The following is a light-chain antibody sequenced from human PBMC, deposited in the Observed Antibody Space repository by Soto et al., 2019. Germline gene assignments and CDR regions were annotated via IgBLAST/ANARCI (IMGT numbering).Light chain of an antibody. CDR3: SSYTTSNTLV. V-gene: IGLV2-14*01. CDR2: EVS. CDR1: NSDVGAYNF. Sequence: QSALTQPASVSGSPGQSVTISCTGTNSDVGAYNFVSWYQQHPGKAPKVMIYEVSNRPSGISNRFSASKSGNTASLTISGLQAEDEADYYCSSYTTSNTLVFGTGTKLTVL. J-gene: IGLJ1*01.